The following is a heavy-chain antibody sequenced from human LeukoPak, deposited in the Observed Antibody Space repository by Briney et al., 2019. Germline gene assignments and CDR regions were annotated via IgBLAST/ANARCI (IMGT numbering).Heavy chain of an antibody. CDR1: GGSISSYY. CDR3: ARLHALGAEEFDP. D-gene: IGHD3-16*01. V-gene: IGHV4-4*07. J-gene: IGHJ5*02. Sequence: SETLSLTCTVSGGSISSYYWSWIRQPAGKGLEWIGRIYTSGSTNYIPSLKSRVTMSVDTPNNQFSLRLTSVTATDTAVYYCARLHALGAEEFDPWGQGALVTVSS. CDR2: IYTSGST.